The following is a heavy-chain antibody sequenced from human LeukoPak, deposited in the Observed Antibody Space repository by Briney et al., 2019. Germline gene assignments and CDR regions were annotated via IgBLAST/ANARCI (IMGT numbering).Heavy chain of an antibody. CDR1: VYTFTGDY. Sequence: ASPRVSCEASVYTFTGDYMHSVRQAPGQGVEWMGWVNPNSVGTTYEQKPQGRVTMTRDTSITTAYMELSRLRSDDTAVYYYAREDCGGIAGAGTCYYGMDVWGQGATVTVSS. CDR3: AREDCGGIAGAGTCYYGMDV. CDR2: VNPNSVGT. D-gene: IGHD6-13*01. J-gene: IGHJ6*02. V-gene: IGHV1-2*02.